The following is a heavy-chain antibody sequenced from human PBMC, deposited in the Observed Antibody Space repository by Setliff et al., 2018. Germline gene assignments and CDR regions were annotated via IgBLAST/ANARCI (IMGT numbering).Heavy chain of an antibody. Sequence: ASVKVSCKSSGYTFNNYGITWVRQAPGQGLEWMGWINNYSFKTTYPQKFLDRVTVTTDTSATTAYMELKNLRSDDTAVYYCARINFYVSSGYYYAPDFWGQGTLVTVSS. J-gene: IGHJ4*02. D-gene: IGHD3-22*01. CDR1: GYTFNNYG. V-gene: IGHV1-18*01. CDR2: INNYSFKT. CDR3: ARINFYVSSGYYYAPDF.